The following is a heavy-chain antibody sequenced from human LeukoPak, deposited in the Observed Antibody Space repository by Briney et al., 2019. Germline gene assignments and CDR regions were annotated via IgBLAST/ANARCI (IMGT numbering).Heavy chain of an antibody. CDR1: GGSISSAGYY. CDR3: ARGSIAVGVGFFDP. J-gene: IGHJ5*02. V-gene: IGHV4-61*02. CDR2: FYTSGST. Sequence: SQTLSLTCTVSGGSISSAGYYWTWIRQPAGEGLEWIGRFYTSGSTNYNPSHKSRVTISADTSKNQFSLRLSSVTAADTAVYYCARGSIAVGVGFFDPWGQGTLVTVSS. D-gene: IGHD6-19*01.